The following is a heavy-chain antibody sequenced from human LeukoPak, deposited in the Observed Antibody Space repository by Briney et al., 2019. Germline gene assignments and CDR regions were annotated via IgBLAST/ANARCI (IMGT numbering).Heavy chain of an antibody. D-gene: IGHD3-10*01. V-gene: IGHV3-48*04. CDR1: GFTFSNYW. Sequence: PGGSLRLSCEASGFTFSNYWMHWVRRAPGKGLEWVSYISSGGSTVYYADSVKGRFTVSRDNAKDSLYLQMSSLRAEDTAVYYCARGGSFVEYWGQGTLVSVSS. CDR2: ISSGGSTV. CDR3: ARGGSFVEY. J-gene: IGHJ4*02.